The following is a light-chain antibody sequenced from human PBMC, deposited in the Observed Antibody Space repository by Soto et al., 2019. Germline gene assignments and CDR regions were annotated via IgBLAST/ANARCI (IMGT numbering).Light chain of an antibody. CDR1: QSVKSSY. CDR3: QHYGSSLWT. CDR2: GAS. J-gene: IGKJ1*01. Sequence: EILLTQSPGTLSLTRGERATLSCRASQSVKSSYLAWYQQKPGQAPRLLIYGASSRATGIPDRFSGSGSGTDFTLTISRLEPEDFAVYYCQHYGSSLWTFGQGTKVDIK. V-gene: IGKV3-20*01.